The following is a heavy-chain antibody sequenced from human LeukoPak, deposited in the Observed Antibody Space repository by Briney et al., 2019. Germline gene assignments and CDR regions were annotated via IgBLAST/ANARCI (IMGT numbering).Heavy chain of an antibody. J-gene: IGHJ6*03. Sequence: GGSLRLSCAVSGFSFGNSAMSWVRQAPGKGLEWISGISASGHYTYTADSLKGRFTISRDNSKNTLYLQMNSLRAEDTALYYCAKDGSWGDYQFYFYIDVWGKGATVTVSS. CDR2: ISASGHYT. D-gene: IGHD3-16*01. V-gene: IGHV3-23*01. CDR1: GFSFGNSA. CDR3: AKDGSWGDYQFYFYIDV.